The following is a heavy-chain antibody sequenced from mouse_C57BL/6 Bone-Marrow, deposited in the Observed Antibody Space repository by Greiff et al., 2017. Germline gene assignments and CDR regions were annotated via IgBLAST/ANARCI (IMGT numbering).Heavy chain of an antibody. D-gene: IGHD2-3*01. Sequence: QVQLKQPGAELVKPGASVKMSCKASGYTFTSYWITWVTQRPGQGLEWIGDIYPGSGSTNYNEKFKSKATLTVDTSSSTAYMQLSSLTSEDAAVYYCARSGLYERFAYWGQGTLVTVSA. CDR2: IYPGSGST. V-gene: IGHV1-55*01. J-gene: IGHJ3*01. CDR1: GYTFTSYW. CDR3: ARSGLYERFAY.